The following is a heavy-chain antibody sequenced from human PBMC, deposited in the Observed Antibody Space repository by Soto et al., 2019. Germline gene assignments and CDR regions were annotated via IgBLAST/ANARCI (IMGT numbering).Heavy chain of an antibody. Sequence: QIHLVESGGGVVQPGRSLRLSCAASGFTFSNYAMHWLRQAPGKGLEWVAVIYHDEKNKDYADSVNGRFTVSRDKSRRKLYLEMNSLTTTDTAFYYCAKTDDCASIRCYRSFDYWGQGALVTVSA. D-gene: IGHD2-2*02. V-gene: IGHV3-30*18. CDR2: IYHDEKNK. CDR3: AKTDDCASIRCYRSFDY. CDR1: GFTFSNYA. J-gene: IGHJ4*02.